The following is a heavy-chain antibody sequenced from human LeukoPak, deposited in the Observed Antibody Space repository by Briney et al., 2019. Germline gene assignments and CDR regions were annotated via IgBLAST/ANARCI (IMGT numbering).Heavy chain of an antibody. CDR1: GFTFSSYA. D-gene: IGHD2-2*01. J-gene: IGHJ3*02. CDR3: ARGAYCSSTSCSKDAFDI. Sequence: GGSLRLSCAASGFTFSSYAMSWVRQAPGKGLEWVSAISGSGGSTYYADSVKGRFTISRDNSKNTLYLQMNSLRAEDTAVYYCARGAYCSSTSCSKDAFDIWGQGTMVTVSS. CDR2: ISGSGGST. V-gene: IGHV3-23*01.